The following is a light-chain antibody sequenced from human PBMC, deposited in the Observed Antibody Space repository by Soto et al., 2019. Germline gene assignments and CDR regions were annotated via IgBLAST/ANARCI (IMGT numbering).Light chain of an antibody. V-gene: IGLV1-44*01. J-gene: IGLJ3*02. Sequence: QSVLTQPPSASGTPGHRVTFSCSGSRSNMGSQTANWYQQVPGTAPRLLIYKNTQRPPGVPDRFSGAKSGTSASLAISGLQSDDEATYYCATWDGSLNSWVFGGGTKLTVL. CDR1: RSNMGSQT. CDR2: KNT. CDR3: ATWDGSLNSWV.